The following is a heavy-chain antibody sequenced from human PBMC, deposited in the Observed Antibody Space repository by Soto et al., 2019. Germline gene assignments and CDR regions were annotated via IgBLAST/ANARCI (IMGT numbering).Heavy chain of an antibody. CDR3: ARTDKFNSQSSGWANRFDY. D-gene: IGHD6-19*01. J-gene: IGHJ4*02. V-gene: IGHV3-23*01. Sequence: EVQLLESGGGLVQPGGSLRLFCEASGFTFSNYAMTWVRQAPGKGLEGVSTITNSGSTYYGDTVRGRFTISRDNSKTTVYLQMNSLRAEDTAIYYCARTDKFNSQSSGWANRFDYGGQGTLVTVSS. CDR1: GFTFSNYA. CDR2: ITNSGST.